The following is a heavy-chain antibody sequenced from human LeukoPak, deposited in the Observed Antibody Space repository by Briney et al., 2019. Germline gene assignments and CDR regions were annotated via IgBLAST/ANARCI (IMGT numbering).Heavy chain of an antibody. CDR3: AHRRLYYYGSGSYSYFDY. D-gene: IGHD3-10*01. V-gene: IGHV2-5*01. J-gene: IGHJ4*02. CDR2: IYWNDDK. CDR1: GFSLSTSGVG. Sequence: SGPTLVKPTQTLTLTCTFSGFSLSTSGVGVGWIRQPPGKALEWLALIYWNDDKRYSPSLKSRLTITKDTSKNQVVLTMTNMDPVDTATYYCAHRRLYYYGSGSYSYFDYWGQGTLVTVSS.